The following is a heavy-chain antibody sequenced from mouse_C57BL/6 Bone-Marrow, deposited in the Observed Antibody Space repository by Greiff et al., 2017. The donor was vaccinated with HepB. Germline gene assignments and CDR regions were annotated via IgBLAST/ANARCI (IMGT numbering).Heavy chain of an antibody. Sequence: DVQLQESGEGLVKPGGSLKLSCAASGFTFSSYAMSWVRQTPEKRLEWVAYISSGGDYIYYADTVKGRFTISRDNARNTLYLQMSSLKSEDTAMYYCTRRGDYYGYDGACWGKGTLVTVS. V-gene: IGHV5-9-1*02. CDR3: TRRGDYYGYDGAC. J-gene: IGHJ3*01. CDR2: ISSGGDYI. D-gene: IGHD2-2*01. CDR1: GFTFSSYA.